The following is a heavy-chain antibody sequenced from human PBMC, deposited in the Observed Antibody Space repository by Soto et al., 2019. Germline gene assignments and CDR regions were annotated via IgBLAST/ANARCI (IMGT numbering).Heavy chain of an antibody. D-gene: IGHD2-2*01. Sequence: ASVKVSCKASGYTFTSYGISWVRQAPGQGLEWMGWISAYNGNTNYAQKLQGRVTMTTDTSTSTAYMELRSLRSDDTAVYYCARDERADCGSTSCYGPIGYYYGMDVWGQGTTVTVSS. J-gene: IGHJ6*02. CDR3: ARDERADCGSTSCYGPIGYYYGMDV. CDR1: GYTFTSYG. V-gene: IGHV1-18*01. CDR2: ISAYNGNT.